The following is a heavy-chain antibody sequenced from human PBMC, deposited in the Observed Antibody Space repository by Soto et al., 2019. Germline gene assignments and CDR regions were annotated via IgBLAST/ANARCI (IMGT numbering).Heavy chain of an antibody. Sequence: SGPTLVNPTQTLTLTCTFSGFSLSTSGMCVSWIRQPPGKALEWLARIDWDDDKYYSTSLKTRLTISKDTSKNQVVLTLTNMNPVDTATYYCSRSRSGYYRGTNLYYFDYWGEGALVTVSS. CDR1: GFSLSTSGMC. CDR3: SRSRSGYYRGTNLYYFDY. V-gene: IGHV2-70*11. CDR2: IDWDDDK. D-gene: IGHD3-3*01. J-gene: IGHJ4*02.